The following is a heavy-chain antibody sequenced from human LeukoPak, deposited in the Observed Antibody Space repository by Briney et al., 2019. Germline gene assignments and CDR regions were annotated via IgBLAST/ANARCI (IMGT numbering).Heavy chain of an antibody. CDR2: INAGNGNT. J-gene: IGHJ4*02. V-gene: IGHV1-3*01. Sequence: EASVKVSCKASGYTFTSYAMHWVRQAPGQRLEWMGWINAGNGNTKYSQKFQGRVTITRDTSASTAYMGLSSLRSEDTAVYYCARVRTYSSGPFGYWGQGTLVTVSS. CDR1: GYTFTSYA. CDR3: ARVRTYSSGPFGY. D-gene: IGHD6-19*01.